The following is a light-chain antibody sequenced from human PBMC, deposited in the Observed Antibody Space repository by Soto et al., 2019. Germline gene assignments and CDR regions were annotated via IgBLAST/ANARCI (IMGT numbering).Light chain of an antibody. V-gene: IGLV2-14*01. Sequence: QSVLTQPRSVSGSPGQSVTISCTGTSSDVGGYKYVSWYQQHPGKAPKLMIYDVSNRPSGVSNRFSGSKSGNTASLTISGLQAEDEADYYCSSYTSSSTVVFGGGTKLTVL. CDR3: SSYTSSSTVV. CDR1: SSDVGGYKY. CDR2: DVS. J-gene: IGLJ2*01.